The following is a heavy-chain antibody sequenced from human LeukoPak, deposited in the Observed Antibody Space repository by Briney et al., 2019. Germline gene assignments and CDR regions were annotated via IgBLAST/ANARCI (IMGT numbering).Heavy chain of an antibody. J-gene: IGHJ3*02. CDR2: IYSGGST. CDR1: GFTVSSNY. Sequence: GGSLRLSCAASGFTVSSNYMSWVRQARGKELEWVSVIYSGGSTYYADSVKGRFTISRDNSKNTLYLQMNSLRAEDTAVYYCARELITFGGVIVNGAFDIWGQGTMVTVSS. D-gene: IGHD3-16*02. CDR3: ARELITFGGVIVNGAFDI. V-gene: IGHV3-53*01.